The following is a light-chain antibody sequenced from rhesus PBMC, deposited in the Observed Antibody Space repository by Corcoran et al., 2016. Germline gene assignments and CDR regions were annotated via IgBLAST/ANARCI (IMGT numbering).Light chain of an antibody. CDR3: QQYNNWNS. J-gene: IGKJ2*01. V-gene: IGKV3S9*01. Sequence: EIVMTQSPATLSLSPGERATLSCRASQSVSSYVAWYQQKPEQAPRHLIYGASSRATGIPDRFSGSGAVTDFPLSISSLEPEDVGVYYCQQYNNWNSFGQGTKVEIK. CDR1: QSVSSY. CDR2: GAS.